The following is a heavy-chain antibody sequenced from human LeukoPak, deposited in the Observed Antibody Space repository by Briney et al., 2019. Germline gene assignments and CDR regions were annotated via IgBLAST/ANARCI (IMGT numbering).Heavy chain of an antibody. CDR2: ISSSSSYI. J-gene: IGHJ4*02. CDR3: ARDSEFDSSGYSPPLQY. V-gene: IGHV3-21*01. D-gene: IGHD3-22*01. Sequence: GGSLRLSCAASGFTFSSYSMNWVRLAPGKGLEWVSSISSSSSYIYYADSVKGRFTISRDNANNSLYLQMNSLRAEDTAVYYCARDSEFDSSGYSPPLQYWGQGTLVTVSS. CDR1: GFTFSSYS.